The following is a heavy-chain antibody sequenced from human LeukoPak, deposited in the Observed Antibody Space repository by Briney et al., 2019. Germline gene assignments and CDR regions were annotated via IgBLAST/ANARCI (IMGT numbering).Heavy chain of an antibody. V-gene: IGHV4-39*01. Sequence: PSETLSLTCTVSDGSISSSSYSWGWIRQPPGKGLEWIGSIYYSGSTYYNPSLKSRVTISVDTSKNQFSLKLSSVTAADTAVYYCALGHYYYYYGMDVWGQGTTVTVSS. J-gene: IGHJ6*02. CDR2: IYYSGST. CDR3: ALGHYYYYYGMDV. CDR1: DGSISSSSYS.